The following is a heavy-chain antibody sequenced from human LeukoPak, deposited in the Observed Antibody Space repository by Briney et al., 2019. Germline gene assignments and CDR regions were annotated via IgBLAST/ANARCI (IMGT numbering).Heavy chain of an antibody. V-gene: IGHV4-34*01. J-gene: IGHJ4*02. Sequence: SETLSLTCAVYGGSFSGYYWSWIRQPPGKGLEWIGEINHSGSTNYNPSLKSRVTISVDTSKNQFSLKLSPVTAADTAVYYCARGRSRRYYYGSGSYYYWGQGTLVTVSS. CDR2: INHSGST. CDR3: ARGRSRRYYYGSGSYYY. D-gene: IGHD3-10*01. CDR1: GGSFSGYY.